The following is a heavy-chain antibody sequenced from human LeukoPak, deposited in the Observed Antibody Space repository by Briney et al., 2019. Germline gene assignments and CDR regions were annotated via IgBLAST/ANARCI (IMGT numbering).Heavy chain of an antibody. D-gene: IGHD3-10*01. CDR1: GFTSRDYY. Sequence: GGSPRLSSAASGFTSRDYYMSWIRQAPGKGLEWVSYISSSVSTIYYADSVKSRFTISRDNAKNSLYLQKNSLRAEDTAVYYCARDQGSGSYNFDYWGQGTLVTVSS. CDR2: ISSSVSTI. V-gene: IGHV3-11*01. CDR3: ARDQGSGSYNFDY. J-gene: IGHJ4*02.